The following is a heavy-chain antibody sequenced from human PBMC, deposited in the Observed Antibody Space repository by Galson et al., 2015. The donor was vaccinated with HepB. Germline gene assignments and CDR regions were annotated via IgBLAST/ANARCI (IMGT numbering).Heavy chain of an antibody. CDR3: ARLAARPFDY. D-gene: IGHD6-6*01. V-gene: IGHV3-9*01. CDR2: ISWNSGSI. CDR1: GFTFDDYA. J-gene: IGHJ4*02. Sequence: SLRLSCAASGFTFDDYAMHWVRQAPGKGLEWVSGISWNSGSIGYADSVKGRFTISRDNAKNSLYLQMNSLRAEDTALYYCARLAARPFDYWGQGTLVTVSS.